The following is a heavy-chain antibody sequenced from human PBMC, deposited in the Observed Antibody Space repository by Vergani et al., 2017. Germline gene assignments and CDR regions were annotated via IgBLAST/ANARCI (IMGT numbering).Heavy chain of an antibody. V-gene: IGHV1-2*01. CDR2: IEPNSVDK. J-gene: IGHJ4*02. D-gene: IGHD2-2*01. CDR1: GYTFTGYY. CDR3: ARMIVGCSRANCFADH. Sequence: QVQLVQSGAEVKRPGASVKVSCKASGYTFTGYYLHWVRLAPGQGLDWLGRIEPNSVDKRYSQRFKERVTITRYTSINTTYMEMMRLRPDDTDIYYCARMIVGCSRANCFADHWCQGTLVTVSS.